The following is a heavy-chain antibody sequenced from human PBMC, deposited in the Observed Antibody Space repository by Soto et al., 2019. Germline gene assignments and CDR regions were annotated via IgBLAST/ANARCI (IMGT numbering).Heavy chain of an antibody. D-gene: IGHD6-13*01. CDR3: ARIAASGRGWDV. CDR2: IKQDGSEE. Sequence: EVQLVESGGGLVQPGGSLRLSCVDSGFTFSSYWMSWVRQAPGKGLEWVGNIKQDGSEENYADSVKGRFTISRDNAKNSMYLQRTSLRAEETVVYYCARIAASGRGWDVWRQGTTVVVSS. J-gene: IGHJ6*02. V-gene: IGHV3-7*01. CDR1: GFTFSSYW.